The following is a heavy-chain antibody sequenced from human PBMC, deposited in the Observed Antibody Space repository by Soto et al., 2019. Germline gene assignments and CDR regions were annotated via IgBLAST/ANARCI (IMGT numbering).Heavy chain of an antibody. CDR1: GCNFPSSG. CDR3: ARGGRYYYDSSGYLFDY. J-gene: IGHJ4*02. D-gene: IGHD3-22*01. V-gene: IGHV1-18*04. Sequence: GASVNVCCKAYGCNFPSSGISWLREAAGQGLQWXGWISAYKVNTNYAQELQFRVTMTTYTSTSKAYMGLRSLRSDDTAGYYCARGGRYYYDSSGYLFDYWGQGTLVTVSS. CDR2: ISAYKVNT.